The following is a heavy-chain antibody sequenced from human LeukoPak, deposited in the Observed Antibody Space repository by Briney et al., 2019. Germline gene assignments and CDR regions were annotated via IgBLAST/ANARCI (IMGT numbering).Heavy chain of an antibody. J-gene: IGHJ6*01. D-gene: IGHD2-15*01. CDR1: VGSISSYY. CDR2: VDYRGNT. V-gene: IGHV4-59*01. Sequence: PSETLSLTCTISVGSISSYYWSWIRQPPGKGLEWIGYVDYRGNTNYNPSLKSRVTISIDTSKSLFSLKLNSVTAADTAVYYCARVEVGAANRQWYGMDVWGQGTTVTVSS. CDR3: ARVEVGAANRQWYGMDV.